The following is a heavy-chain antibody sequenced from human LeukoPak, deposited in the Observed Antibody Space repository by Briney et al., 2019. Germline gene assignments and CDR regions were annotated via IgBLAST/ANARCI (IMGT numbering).Heavy chain of an antibody. D-gene: IGHD2-8*01. V-gene: IGHV3-23*01. CDR2: ISGSGGST. CDR1: GFTFSSYA. CDR3: AKNGGRAPGGYFQH. Sequence: PGGSLRLSCGASGFTFSSYAMSWVRQAPGKGREWVSAISGSGGSTYYADSVKGRSTISRDISKNTLYLQMDSPRAEDTAVYYCAKNGGRAPGGYFQHWGQGTLVTVSS. J-gene: IGHJ1*01.